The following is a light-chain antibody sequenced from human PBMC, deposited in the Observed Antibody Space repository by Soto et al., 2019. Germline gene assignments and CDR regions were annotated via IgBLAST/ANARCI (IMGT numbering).Light chain of an antibody. Sequence: EFVLTQSPGTLSLSPGERATLSCRASHTVRNNYLAWYQQKPGQAPRLLIYDASNRATGIPARFSGSGSGTDFTLTISSLEPADFAVYYCQQRSNWPLTFGGGTKVDIK. CDR2: DAS. V-gene: IGKV3-11*01. CDR3: QQRSNWPLT. CDR1: HTVRNNY. J-gene: IGKJ4*01.